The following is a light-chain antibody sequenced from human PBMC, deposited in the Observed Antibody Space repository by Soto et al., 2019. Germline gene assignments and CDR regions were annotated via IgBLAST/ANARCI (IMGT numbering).Light chain of an antibody. CDR3: QQRGNWPAIT. J-gene: IGKJ5*01. CDR1: QSVGSY. Sequence: EIVLTQSPATLSLSPGERATLSCRASQSVGSYLAWYQQKPGQAPRLLIYDASNRATGIPARFSGSGSGTDFTLTISSLEPEDFAVYYCQQRGNWPAITFGQGTRLEIK. V-gene: IGKV3-11*01. CDR2: DAS.